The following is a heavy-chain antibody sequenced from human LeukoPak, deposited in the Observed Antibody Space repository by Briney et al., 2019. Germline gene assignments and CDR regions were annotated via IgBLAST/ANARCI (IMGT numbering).Heavy chain of an antibody. CDR3: ARDSTTSIDY. Sequence: PSETLSLTCVVSGYSISSGYYWGWIRQPPGKGLEWIGNIYHSGNTYYNPSLKSRVTISVDTSKNQFSLKLSSVTAADTAVYYCARDSTTSIDYWGQGTLVTVSS. V-gene: IGHV4-38-2*02. D-gene: IGHD1-1*01. CDR1: GYSISSGYY. J-gene: IGHJ4*02. CDR2: IYHSGNT.